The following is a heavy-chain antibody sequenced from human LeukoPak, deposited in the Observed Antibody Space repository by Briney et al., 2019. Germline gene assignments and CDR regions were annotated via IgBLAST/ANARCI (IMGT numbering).Heavy chain of an antibody. CDR2: IYYSGST. CDR1: GGSISSYY. D-gene: IGHD1-7*01. V-gene: IGHV4-59*08. CDR3: ARHGSVTGTTLFYYYGMDV. Sequence: RTSETLSLTCTVSGGSISSYYWSWIRQPPGKGLEWIGYIYYSGSTNYNPSLKSRVTISVDTSKNQFSLKLSSVTAADTAVYYCARHGSVTGTTLFYYYGMDVWGQGTTVTVSS. J-gene: IGHJ6*02.